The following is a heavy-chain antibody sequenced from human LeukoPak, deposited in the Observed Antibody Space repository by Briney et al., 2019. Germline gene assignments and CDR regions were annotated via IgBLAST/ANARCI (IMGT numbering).Heavy chain of an antibody. CDR3: ARLGGPLHGLWFGELYPYYYYGMDV. CDR1: GYTFTSYD. J-gene: IGHJ6*02. Sequence: ASVKVSCKASGYTFTSYDINWVRQATGQGLEWMGWMNPNSGNTGYVQKFQGRVTMTRNTSISTAYMELSSLRSEDTAVYYCARLGGPLHGLWFGELYPYYYYGMDVWGQGTTVTVSS. CDR2: MNPNSGNT. V-gene: IGHV1-8*01. D-gene: IGHD3-10*01.